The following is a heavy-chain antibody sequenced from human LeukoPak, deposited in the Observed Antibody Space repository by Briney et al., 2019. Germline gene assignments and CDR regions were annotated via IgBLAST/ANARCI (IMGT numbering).Heavy chain of an antibody. CDR2: INTDGRVT. V-gene: IGHV3-74*01. J-gene: IGHJ4*02. CDR3: IRETHVGLHLEY. CDR1: GFTFTTYW. Sequence: PGGSLRLSCVAFGFTFTTYWMHWVRQVPGKGLVWVARINTDGRVTTYADSVKGRFTVSRDNAENTLYLQMNNLRPEDTAVYYCIRETHVGLHLEYWGQGTLATVSA. D-gene: IGHD3-10*02.